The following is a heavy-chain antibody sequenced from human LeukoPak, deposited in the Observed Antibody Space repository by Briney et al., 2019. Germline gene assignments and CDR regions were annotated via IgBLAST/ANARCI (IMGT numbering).Heavy chain of an antibody. D-gene: IGHD6-19*01. J-gene: IGHJ4*02. CDR2: IFYSGST. Sequence: SETLSLTCTVSGGSITSYYWSWIRQPPGKGLEWVGYIFYSGSTTYNPSLKSRVTISVDTSKNQSSLNLSSVTAADTAMYYCARHGRNSGAPNYWGQGTLVTVSS. CDR3: ARHGRNSGAPNY. V-gene: IGHV4-59*08. CDR1: GGSITSYY.